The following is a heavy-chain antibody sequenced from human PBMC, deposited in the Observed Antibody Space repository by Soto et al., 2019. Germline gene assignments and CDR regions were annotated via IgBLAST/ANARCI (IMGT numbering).Heavy chain of an antibody. Sequence: ASVKVSCKASGYTFTSYGISWVRQAPGQGLEWMGWISAYNGNTNYAQKLQGRVTMTTDTSTSTAYMELRSLRSDDTAVYYCARELMVAATSTFDPWGQGTLVTVSS. CDR3: ARELMVAATSTFDP. CDR1: GYTFTSYG. V-gene: IGHV1-18*01. CDR2: ISAYNGNT. J-gene: IGHJ5*02. D-gene: IGHD2-15*01.